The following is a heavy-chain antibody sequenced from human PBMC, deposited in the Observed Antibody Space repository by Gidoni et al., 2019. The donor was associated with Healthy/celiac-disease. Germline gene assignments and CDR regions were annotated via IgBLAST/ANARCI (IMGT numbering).Heavy chain of an antibody. CDR2: IYYSGST. V-gene: IGHV4-59*01. J-gene: IGHJ4*02. CDR1: GCSISSYY. Sequence: QVQLQESGPGLVQPSETLSLTCTVSGCSISSYYWSWIRQPPGKGLEWIGYIYYSGSTNYNPSLKSRVTISVDTSKNQFSLKLSSVTAADTAVYYCARNNWNYVAEDYWGQGTLVTVSS. CDR3: ARNNWNYVAEDY. D-gene: IGHD1-7*01.